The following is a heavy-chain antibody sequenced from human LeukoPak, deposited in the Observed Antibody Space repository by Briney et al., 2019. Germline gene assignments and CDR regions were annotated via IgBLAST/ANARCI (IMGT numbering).Heavy chain of an antibody. J-gene: IGHJ6*03. CDR1: GGSFSGYY. Sequence: SETLSLTCAVYGGSFSGYYWSWLRQPPGKGLEGVGEINHSGSTNYNPSLKSRVTISVDTSKNQFSLKLSSVTAADTAVYYCARARNYYGSGSYRPIYYYYYYMDVWGKGTTVTVS. V-gene: IGHV4-34*01. CDR3: ARARNYYGSGSYRPIYYYYYYMDV. CDR2: INHSGST. D-gene: IGHD3-10*01.